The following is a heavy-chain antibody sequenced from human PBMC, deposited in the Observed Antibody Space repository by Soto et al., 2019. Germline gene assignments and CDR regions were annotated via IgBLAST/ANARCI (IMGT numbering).Heavy chain of an antibody. Sequence: SETLSLTCAVYGGSFSGYYWSWIRQPPGKGLEWIGEINHSGSTNYNPSLKRRVTISVDTSKNQFSLKLSSVTAADTAVYYCAREKLGYCSGGSCYQYYYYYYYMDVWGKGTTVTVSS. CDR3: AREKLGYCSGGSCYQYYYYYYYMDV. V-gene: IGHV4-34*01. CDR2: INHSGST. CDR1: GGSFSGYY. D-gene: IGHD2-15*01. J-gene: IGHJ6*03.